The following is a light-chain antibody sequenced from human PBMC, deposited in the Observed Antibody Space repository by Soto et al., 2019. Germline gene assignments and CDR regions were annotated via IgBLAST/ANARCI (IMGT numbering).Light chain of an antibody. J-gene: IGKJ2*01. CDR2: AAS. V-gene: IGKV1-8*01. Sequence: AIRMTQSPSSLSASTGDRVTITCRASQGISSYLAWYQQKPGKAPKLLIYAASTLQSGVPSRFSGSGSGTVIPLTSSCLHSEDFATYYYQQYYRYPYTFGQGTKVEIK. CDR1: QGISSY. CDR3: QQYYRYPYT.